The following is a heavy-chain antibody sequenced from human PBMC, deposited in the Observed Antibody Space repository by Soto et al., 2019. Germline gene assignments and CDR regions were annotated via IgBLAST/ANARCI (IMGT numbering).Heavy chain of an antibody. CDR2: INHSGST. Sequence: QVQLQQWGAGLLKPSETLSLTCAVYGGSFSGYYWSWIRQPPGKGLEWIGEINHSGSTNYNPSLKSRVTTSVDTSKNQFSLKLSSVTAADTAVYYCARGRRWLQAAHDYWGPGTLVTVSS. CDR3: ARGRRWLQAAHDY. CDR1: GGSFSGYY. V-gene: IGHV4-34*01. J-gene: IGHJ4*02. D-gene: IGHD5-12*01.